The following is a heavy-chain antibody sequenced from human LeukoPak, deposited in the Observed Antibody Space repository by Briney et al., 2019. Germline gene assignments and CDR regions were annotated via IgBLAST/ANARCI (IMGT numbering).Heavy chain of an antibody. D-gene: IGHD3-22*01. CDR2: INPNSGGT. V-gene: IGHV1-2*06. J-gene: IGHJ5*02. CDR1: GYTFTGYY. CDR3: ARDQGAYDSSGYLNWFDP. Sequence: ASVKVSCKSSGYTFTGYYMHWVRQAPGQGLEWMGRINPNSGGTNYAQKFQGRVTMTRDTSISTAYMELSRLRSDDTAVYYCARDQGAYDSSGYLNWFDPWGQGTLVTVSP.